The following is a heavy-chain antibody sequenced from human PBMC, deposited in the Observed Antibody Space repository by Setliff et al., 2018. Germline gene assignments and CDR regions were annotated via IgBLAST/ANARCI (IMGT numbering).Heavy chain of an antibody. J-gene: IGHJ6*02. Sequence: SETLSLTCTVSGGSLNSYYWSWIRQPPGKGLEWIGYIYYSGSTNYNPSLKSRVTISVDTSKNQFSLKLSSVTAADTAVYYCARDEGSSYFYGMDVWGQGTTVTVSS. V-gene: IGHV4-59*01. CDR1: GGSLNSYY. D-gene: IGHD6-13*01. CDR2: IYYSGST. CDR3: ARDEGSSYFYGMDV.